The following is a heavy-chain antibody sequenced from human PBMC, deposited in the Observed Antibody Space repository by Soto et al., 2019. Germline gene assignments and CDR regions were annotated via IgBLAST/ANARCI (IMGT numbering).Heavy chain of an antibody. Sequence: PGGSLRLSCAASGFTFSSYDMHWVRQATGKGLEWVSAIGTAGDTYYPGSVKGRFTISRENAKNSLYLQMNSLRAEATAVYYCARDFPHYYDSSGYPLYGMDVWGQGTTVTVSS. CDR2: IGTAGDT. V-gene: IGHV3-13*01. CDR3: ARDFPHYYDSSGYPLYGMDV. J-gene: IGHJ6*02. CDR1: GFTFSSYD. D-gene: IGHD3-22*01.